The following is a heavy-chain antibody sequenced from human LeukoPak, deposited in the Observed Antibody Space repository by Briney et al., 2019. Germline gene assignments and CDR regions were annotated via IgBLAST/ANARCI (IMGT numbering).Heavy chain of an antibody. Sequence: PSETLSLTCTVSGGSISSSSYYWGWIRQPPGKGLEWIGSIYYSGSTNYNPSLKSRVTISIDTSKNQFSLKLSSVTAADTAVYYCARYAGRYYDSSGSRGNWFDPWGQGTLVTVSS. CDR1: GGSISSSSYY. J-gene: IGHJ5*02. D-gene: IGHD3-22*01. CDR2: IYYSGST. V-gene: IGHV4-39*07. CDR3: ARYAGRYYDSSGSRGNWFDP.